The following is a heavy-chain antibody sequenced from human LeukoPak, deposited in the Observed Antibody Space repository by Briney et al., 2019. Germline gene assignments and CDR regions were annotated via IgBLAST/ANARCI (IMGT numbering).Heavy chain of an antibody. CDR1: GFTFSSYA. CDR3: AKGSGRGYSYGLEY. Sequence: QAGGSLRLSCAASGFTFSSYAMHWVRQAPGKGLEWVAVISYDGSNKYYADSVKGWFTISRDNSKNTLYLQMNSLRAEDTAVYYCAKGSGRGYSYGLEYWGQGTLVTVSS. J-gene: IGHJ4*02. V-gene: IGHV3-30*04. CDR2: ISYDGSNK. D-gene: IGHD5-18*01.